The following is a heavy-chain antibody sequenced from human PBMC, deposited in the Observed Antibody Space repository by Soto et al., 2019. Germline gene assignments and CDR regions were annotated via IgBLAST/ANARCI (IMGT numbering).Heavy chain of an antibody. V-gene: IGHV4-4*07. J-gene: IGHJ4*02. D-gene: IGHD2-2*01. Sequence: PSETLSLTCTVSGGSISSYYWSWIRQPAGKGLEWIGRIYTSGSTNYNPSLKSRVTMSVDTSKNQFSLKLSSVPAADTAVYYCARACSSNSCYDVFDYWGQGTLVTVS. CDR2: IYTSGST. CDR1: GGSISSYY. CDR3: ARACSSNSCYDVFDY.